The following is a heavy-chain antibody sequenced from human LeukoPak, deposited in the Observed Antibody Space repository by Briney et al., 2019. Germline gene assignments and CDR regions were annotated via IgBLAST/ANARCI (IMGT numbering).Heavy chain of an antibody. Sequence: GGSLRLSCAASGFTFSSYAMHWVRQAPGKGLEWVAVISYDGSNKYYADPEKGRFTISRDNYKNTLYLQMNSLRAEDTAVYYCAKDREDCSGGSCYWYFQHWGQGTLVTVSS. V-gene: IGHV3-30-3*01. J-gene: IGHJ1*01. CDR2: ISYDGSNK. D-gene: IGHD2-15*01. CDR1: GFTFSSYA. CDR3: AKDREDCSGGSCYWYFQH.